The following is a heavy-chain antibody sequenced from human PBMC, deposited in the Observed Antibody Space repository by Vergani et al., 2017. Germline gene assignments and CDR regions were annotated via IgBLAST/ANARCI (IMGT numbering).Heavy chain of an antibody. CDR2: IYPADSDT. J-gene: IGHJ4*02. CDR1: EYSFGNYW. CDR3: ARHTTYTDS. V-gene: IGHV5-51*01. Sequence: EVELVQSGPEMRKPGESLKISCKGSEYSFGNYWIGWVRQMPWKGLEWMGIIYPADSDTRYSPSFQGKVTISADKSISTAFLQWDSLKASDTALYYCARHTTYTDSWGQGTLVIVSS. D-gene: IGHD1-1*01.